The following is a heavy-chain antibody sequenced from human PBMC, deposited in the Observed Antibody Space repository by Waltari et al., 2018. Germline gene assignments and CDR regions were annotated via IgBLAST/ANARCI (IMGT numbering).Heavy chain of an antibody. D-gene: IGHD6-13*01. CDR3: ARAGEGAAAYTFDI. CDR1: GFTFSSNW. Sequence: EVQLVESGGGLVQPGGSLRLSCAASGFTFSSNWLHWVRQGPGKGLVWVSRIDTDGSGTGYAASVKGRFSISRDNAKNTLYLQMNSLRAEDTAVYYCARAGEGAAAYTFDIWGQGTMVTVSS. J-gene: IGHJ3*02. V-gene: IGHV3-74*01. CDR2: IDTDGSGT.